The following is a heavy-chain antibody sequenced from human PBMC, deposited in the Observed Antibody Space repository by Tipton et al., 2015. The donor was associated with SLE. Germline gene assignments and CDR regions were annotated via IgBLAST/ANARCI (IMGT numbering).Heavy chain of an antibody. J-gene: IGHJ5*01. CDR1: GYAFIRQW. V-gene: IGHV5-51*01. D-gene: IGHD1-26*01. CDR3: AKGGNYYDS. Sequence: QSGPEVKKPGESLKISCKASGYAFIRQWIGWVRQLPGKGLEWMGIIYPGDYDTRYSPSFHGQVTISADRSIDTAYLQWSSLEASDTATYYCAKGGNYYDSWGQGTLVTVSS. CDR2: IYPGDYDT.